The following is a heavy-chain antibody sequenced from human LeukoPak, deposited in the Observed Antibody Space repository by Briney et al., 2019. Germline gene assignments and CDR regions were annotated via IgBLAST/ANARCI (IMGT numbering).Heavy chain of an antibody. CDR2: IYHSGSA. CDR3: ARQDMGYYFDY. V-gene: IGHV4-39*01. Sequence: SETLSLTCTVSGGSISSSSYYWGWIRQPPGKGLEWIGSIYHSGSAYYNPSLKSRVTILVDTSKNQFSLKLSSVTAADTAVYYCARQDMGYYFDYWGQGTLVTVSS. D-gene: IGHD2-15*01. CDR1: GGSISSSSYY. J-gene: IGHJ4*02.